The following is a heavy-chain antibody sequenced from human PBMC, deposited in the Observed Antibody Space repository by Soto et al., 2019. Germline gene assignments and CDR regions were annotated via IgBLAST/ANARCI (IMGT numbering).Heavy chain of an antibody. V-gene: IGHV4-59*01. D-gene: IGHD3-10*01. CDR1: GGSISSYY. CDR2: IYYSGST. Sequence: SETLSLTCTVSGGSISSYYWSWIRQPPGKGLEWIGYIYYSGSTNYNPSLKSRVTISVDTSKNQFSLKLSSVTAADTAVYYCARESTMVRGVILSWFDPWGQGTLVTVSS. J-gene: IGHJ5*02. CDR3: ARESTMVRGVILSWFDP.